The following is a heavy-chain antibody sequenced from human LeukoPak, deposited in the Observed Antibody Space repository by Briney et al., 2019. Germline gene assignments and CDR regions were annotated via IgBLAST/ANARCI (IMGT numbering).Heavy chain of an antibody. CDR3: ARGYYGSGTLYYHNGVNDAFDI. Sequence: PGESLRLSCAASGFPFSSSEMIWVRQAPGKGLEWVSYISSSSSTIYYADSVKGRFTISRDNAKNSLYLQMNSLRAEDTAVYYCARGYYGSGTLYYHNGVNDAFDIWGQGTMVTVSS. CDR1: GFPFSSSE. CDR2: ISSSSSTI. V-gene: IGHV3-48*03. J-gene: IGHJ3*02. D-gene: IGHD3-10*01.